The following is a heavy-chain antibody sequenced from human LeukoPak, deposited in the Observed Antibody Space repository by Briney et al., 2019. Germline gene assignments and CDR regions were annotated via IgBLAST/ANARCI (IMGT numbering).Heavy chain of an antibody. CDR1: GDASSRSRYY. CDR3: EGSGNYNAAFDI. J-gene: IGHJ3*02. V-gene: IGHV4-39*07. D-gene: IGHD3-10*01. Sequence: SETLSLTCTVSGDASSRSRYYWGWTRQSPGKGLEWIGSIDYSGNTDYNPSLKSRVSLSVDTSKKQFSLKLNSVTAADTAVYYCEGSGNYNAAFDIWGQGTMVTVSS. CDR2: IDYSGNT.